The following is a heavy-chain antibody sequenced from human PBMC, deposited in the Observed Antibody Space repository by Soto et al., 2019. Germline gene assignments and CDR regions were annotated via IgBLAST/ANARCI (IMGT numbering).Heavy chain of an antibody. CDR1: GGSFSGYY. J-gene: IGHJ6*02. V-gene: IGHV4-34*01. CDR2: INHSGST. Sequence: TLSLTCAVYGGSFSGYYWSWIRQPPGKGLEWIGEINHSGSTNYNPSLKSRVTISVDTSKNQFSLKLSSVTAADTAVYYCARWRTGYGLYGMDVWGQGTTVTVSS. CDR3: ARWRTGYGLYGMDV. D-gene: IGHD5-12*01.